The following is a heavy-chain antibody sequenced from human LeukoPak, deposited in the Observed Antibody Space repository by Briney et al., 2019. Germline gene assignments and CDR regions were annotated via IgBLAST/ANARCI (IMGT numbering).Heavy chain of an antibody. CDR1: GGSISSGDYY. CDR2: IHYSGST. Sequence: SETLSLTCTVSGGSISSGDYYWSWIRQPPGKGLEWIGSIHYSGSTYYNPSLKSRVTISVDTSKNQFSLKLSSVTAADTAVYFCAFGDYSYGMDVWGQGTTVTVSS. V-gene: IGHV4-39*01. J-gene: IGHJ6*02. D-gene: IGHD3-10*01. CDR3: AFGDYSYGMDV.